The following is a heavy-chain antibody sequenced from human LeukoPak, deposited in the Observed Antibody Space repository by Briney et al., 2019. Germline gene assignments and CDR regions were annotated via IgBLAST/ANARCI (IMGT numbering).Heavy chain of an antibody. CDR1: GGSISSGSYY. CDR2: IYTSGST. D-gene: IGHD5-24*01. V-gene: IGHV4-61*02. Sequence: SETLSLTCTVSGGSISSGSYYWSWIRQPAGKGLEWIGRIYTSGSTNYNPSLKSRVTISVDTSKNQFSLKLSSVTAADTAVYYCARAEMATITKYDAFDIWGQGTMVTVSS. J-gene: IGHJ3*02. CDR3: ARAEMATITKYDAFDI.